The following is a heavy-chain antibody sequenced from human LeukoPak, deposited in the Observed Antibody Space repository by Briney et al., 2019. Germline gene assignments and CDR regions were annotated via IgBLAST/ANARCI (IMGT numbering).Heavy chain of an antibody. V-gene: IGHV3-15*01. CDR3: TTDRWVDYDFWSGEFDY. J-gene: IGHJ4*02. CDR2: IKSKTDGGTT. D-gene: IGHD3-3*01. CDR1: GFTFSSYA. Sequence: PGGSLRLSCAASGFTFSSYAMSWVRQAPGKGLEWVGRIKSKTDGGTTDYAAPVKGRFTISRDDSKNTLYLQMNSLKTEDTAVYYRTTDRWVDYDFWSGEFDYWGQGTLVTVSS.